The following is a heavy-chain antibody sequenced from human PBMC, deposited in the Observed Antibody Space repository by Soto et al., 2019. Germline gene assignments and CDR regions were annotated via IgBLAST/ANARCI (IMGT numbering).Heavy chain of an antibody. V-gene: IGHV3-9*01. CDR2: ISWNSGSI. D-gene: IGHD4-17*01. J-gene: IGHJ3*02. CDR1: GFTFDDYA. CDR3: ACSLRIGDYDAFDI. Sequence: EVQLVESGGGLVQPGRSLRLSCAASGFTFDDYAMHWVLQAPGKGLEWVSGISWNSGSIGYADSVKGRFTISRDNAKNSLYLQMNSLRAEDTALYYCACSLRIGDYDAFDIWGQGTMVTVSS.